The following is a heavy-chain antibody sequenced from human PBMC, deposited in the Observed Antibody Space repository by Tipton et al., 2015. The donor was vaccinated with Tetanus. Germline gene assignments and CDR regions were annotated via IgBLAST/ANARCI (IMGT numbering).Heavy chain of an antibody. CDR1: GFSLSDHY. D-gene: IGHD6-19*01. J-gene: IGHJ5*02. Sequence: SLRLSCAASGFSLSDHYIDWVRQAPGKGLEWVGRTKNKANSYTIEYGTSVRGRFTISRDISKNSVHLQMNSLKTEDTAVYYCARSIAVATASWGQGILVTVSS. V-gene: IGHV3-72*01. CDR3: ARSIAVATAS. CDR2: TKNKANSYTI.